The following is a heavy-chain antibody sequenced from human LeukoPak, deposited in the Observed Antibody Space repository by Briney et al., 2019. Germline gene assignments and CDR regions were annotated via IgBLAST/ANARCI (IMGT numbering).Heavy chain of an antibody. Sequence: GGSLRLSCAASGFTFSSYAMSWVRQAPGKGLEWVSAISGSGGSTYYADSVKGRFTISRDNSKNTLYLQMNSLRAEDTAVYYCAKVMVVRSYYDILTGYYTSDYYYYMDVWGKGTTVTVSS. CDR3: AKVMVVRSYYDILTGYYTSDYYYYMDV. D-gene: IGHD3-9*01. J-gene: IGHJ6*03. V-gene: IGHV3-23*01. CDR2: ISGSGGST. CDR1: GFTFSSYA.